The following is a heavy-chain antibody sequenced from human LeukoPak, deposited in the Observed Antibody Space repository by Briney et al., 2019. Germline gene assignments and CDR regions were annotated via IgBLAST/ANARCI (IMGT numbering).Heavy chain of an antibody. CDR3: ARDGQTGTTVY. CDR1: GFTFSSYS. Sequence: GGSLRLSCGASGFTFSSYSMNWVRQAPGKGLEWVSSISSSSSYIYYADSVKGRFTISRDNAKNSLHLQMNSLRAEDTAVYYCARDGQTGTTVYWGQGTLVTVSS. CDR2: ISSSSSYI. J-gene: IGHJ4*02. D-gene: IGHD1-7*01. V-gene: IGHV3-21*01.